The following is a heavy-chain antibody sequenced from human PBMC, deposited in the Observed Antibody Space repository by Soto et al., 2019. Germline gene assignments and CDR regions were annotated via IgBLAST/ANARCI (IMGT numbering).Heavy chain of an antibody. CDR1: GYTFTLYT. CDR2: INTGNGNT. CDR3: AKLGGGYIFGPYLDY. V-gene: IGHV1-3*04. D-gene: IGHD5-18*01. J-gene: IGHJ4*02. Sequence: ASVKVSCKTSGYTFTLYTIHWVRQAPGQRLEWMGWINTGNGNTKYSQRFQGRVTMSRDTSASTAYMELSSLTSEDTAVYYCAKLGGGYIFGPYLDYWGQGTLVTVSS.